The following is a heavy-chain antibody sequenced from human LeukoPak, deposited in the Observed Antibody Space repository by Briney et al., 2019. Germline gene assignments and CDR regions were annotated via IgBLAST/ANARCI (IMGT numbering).Heavy chain of an antibody. D-gene: IGHD3-10*01. Sequence: SETLSLTCAVYGGSFSGYYWSWIRQPPGKGLEWIGYIYYSGSTNYNPSLKSRVTISVDTSKNQFSLKLSSVTAADTAVYYCARHKPPLYGSGMFGMDVWGQGTTVTVSS. V-gene: IGHV4-59*08. CDR1: GGSFSGYY. CDR3: ARHKPPLYGSGMFGMDV. CDR2: IYYSGST. J-gene: IGHJ6*02.